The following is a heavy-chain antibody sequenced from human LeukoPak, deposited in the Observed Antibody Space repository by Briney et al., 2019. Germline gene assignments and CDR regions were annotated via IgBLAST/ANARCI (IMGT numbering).Heavy chain of an antibody. J-gene: IGHJ3*02. V-gene: IGHV3-23*01. CDR2: ISGSGGST. D-gene: IGHD2-2*01. CDR3: AKGVLHLGYCSSTSCFTDAFDI. CDR1: GFTFSSYA. Sequence: GGSLRLSCAASGFTFSSYAMSWVRQAPGKGLEWVSAISGSGGSTYYADSVKGRFTISRDNSKNTLYLQMNSLRAEDTAVYYCAKGVLHLGYCSSTSCFTDAFDIWGQGTMVTVSS.